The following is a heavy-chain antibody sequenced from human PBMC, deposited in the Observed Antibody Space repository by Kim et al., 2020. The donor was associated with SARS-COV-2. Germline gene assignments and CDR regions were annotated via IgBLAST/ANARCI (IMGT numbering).Heavy chain of an antibody. D-gene: IGHD2-8*01. J-gene: IGHJ4*02. V-gene: IGHV3-9*01. CDR3: AKEIATKWLQSGVDS. Sequence: GGSLRLSCVVSGISIDDYDMYWVRQAPGKGLEWVSGITYNDDEVAYADSVKGRFTISRDNAKNSLYLQMNSLRPEDTGLYFCAKEIATKWLQSGVDSWGRGTLVTVSS. CDR1: GISIDDYD. CDR2: ITYNDDEV.